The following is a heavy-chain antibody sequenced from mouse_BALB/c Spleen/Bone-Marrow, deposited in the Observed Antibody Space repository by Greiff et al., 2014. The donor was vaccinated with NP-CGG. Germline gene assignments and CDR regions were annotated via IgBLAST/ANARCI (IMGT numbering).Heavy chain of an antibody. CDR3: SRGRRDALDY. Sequence: VQGVESGAELVKPGASVKLSCKASGYTFTSYYMYWVKQRPGQGLEWFGEINPSNGGTNFNEKFKNKATLTVDKSSSTAYMQLSSLTSEDSAVYYCSRGRRDALDYWGQGTSVTASS. CDR1: GYTFTSYY. V-gene: IGHV1S81*02. J-gene: IGHJ4*01. CDR2: INPSNGGT.